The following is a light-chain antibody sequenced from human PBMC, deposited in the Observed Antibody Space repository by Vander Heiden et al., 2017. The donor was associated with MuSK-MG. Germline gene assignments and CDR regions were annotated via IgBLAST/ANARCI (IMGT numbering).Light chain of an antibody. CDR2: DAS. V-gene: IGKV3-11*01. Sequence: EIVLTQSPATLSLSPGERATLSCRASQNVSSDLAWYQQKPGQAPRLLIYDASNRATGIPARFSGSGSGTDFTLTISSLEPEDFAVYCCQQRSNWPLTFGGGTKVEIK. CDR3: QQRSNWPLT. J-gene: IGKJ4*01. CDR1: QNVSSD.